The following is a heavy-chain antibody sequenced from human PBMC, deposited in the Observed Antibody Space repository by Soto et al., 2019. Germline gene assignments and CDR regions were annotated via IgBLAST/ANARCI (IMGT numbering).Heavy chain of an antibody. D-gene: IGHD3-10*01. Sequence: SETLSLTCTVSGGSISRGGYYWSWIRQHPGKGLEWIGYIYYSGSTYYNPSLKSRVTISVDTSKNQFSLKLSSVTAADTAVYYCARMYRGTSMDVWGQGTTVTVSS. CDR1: GGSISRGGYY. J-gene: IGHJ6*02. CDR3: ARMYRGTSMDV. V-gene: IGHV4-31*03. CDR2: IYYSGST.